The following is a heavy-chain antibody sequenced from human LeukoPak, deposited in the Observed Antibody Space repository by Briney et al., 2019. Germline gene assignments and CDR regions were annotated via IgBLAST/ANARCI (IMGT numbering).Heavy chain of an antibody. V-gene: IGHV5-51*01. CDR2: IYPGDSDT. J-gene: IGHJ5*02. CDR1: GYSFTSYW. Sequence: GESLKISCKGSGYSFTSYWIGWVRQMPGKGLEWMGIIYPGDSDTRYSPSFQGQVTISADKSISTAYLQWSSLKASGTAMYYCAREGSGWYPKLRSKYNWFDPWGQGTLVTVSS. D-gene: IGHD6-19*01. CDR3: AREGSGWYPKLRSKYNWFDP.